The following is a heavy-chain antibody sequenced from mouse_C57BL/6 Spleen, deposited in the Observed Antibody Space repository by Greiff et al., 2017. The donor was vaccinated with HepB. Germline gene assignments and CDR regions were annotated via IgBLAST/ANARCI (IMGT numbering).Heavy chain of an antibody. CDR3: ARSSLRGFDY. J-gene: IGHJ2*01. CDR2: IHPNSGST. D-gene: IGHD1-1*01. V-gene: IGHV1-64*01. Sequence: QVHVKQPGAELVKPGASVKLSCKASGYTFTSYWMHWVKQRPGQGLEWIGMIHPNSGSTNYNEKFKSKATLTVDKSSSTAYMQLSSLTSEDSAVYYCARSSLRGFDYWGQGTTLTVSS. CDR1: GYTFTSYW.